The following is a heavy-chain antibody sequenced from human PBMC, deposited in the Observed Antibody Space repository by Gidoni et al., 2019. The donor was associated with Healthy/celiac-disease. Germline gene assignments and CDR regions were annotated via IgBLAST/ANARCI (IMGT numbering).Heavy chain of an antibody. Sequence: QVQLQYSRPPLVNPSQPLSLTCTLSVLSITSCDYYWSWIGQPPGKGLECIGYIYYSGSTYYNPSLKSRVTISVDASKNQFSLKLSSVTAADTAVYYCARDRPALAAKPLYYFDYWGQGTLVTVSS. CDR2: IYYSGST. CDR1: VLSITSCDYY. CDR3: ARDRPALAAKPLYYFDY. J-gene: IGHJ4*02. V-gene: IGHV4-30-4*01. D-gene: IGHD6-6*01.